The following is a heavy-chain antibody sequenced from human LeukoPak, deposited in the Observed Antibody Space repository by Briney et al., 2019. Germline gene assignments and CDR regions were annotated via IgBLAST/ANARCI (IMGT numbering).Heavy chain of an antibody. V-gene: IGHV3-33*01. J-gene: IGHJ4*02. CDR1: GFTFSTYG. Sequence: GGSLRLSCAASGFTFSTYGMYWVRQAPGKGLEWAALIWNDGSKKYYADSVKGRFTVSRDNSKSTLYLQMNSLRAEDTAVYYCTLTTFGVVYYFDYWGQGTLVTVSS. D-gene: IGHD1/OR15-1a*01. CDR2: IWNDGSKK. CDR3: TLTTFGVVYYFDY.